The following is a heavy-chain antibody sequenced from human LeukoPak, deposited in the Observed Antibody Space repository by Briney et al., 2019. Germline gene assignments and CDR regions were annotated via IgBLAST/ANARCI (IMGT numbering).Heavy chain of an antibody. CDR3: ANRPYSSSWFFDY. J-gene: IGHJ4*02. Sequence: PGGSLRFSCAASGFTFSSYAMSWVRQAPGKGLEWVSGISGSGGSTYYADSVKGRFTISRDNSKNTVYVQMNSLRAEDTAVYYCANRPYSSSWFFDYWGQGTLVTVSP. CDR1: GFTFSSYA. V-gene: IGHV3-23*01. D-gene: IGHD6-13*01. CDR2: ISGSGGST.